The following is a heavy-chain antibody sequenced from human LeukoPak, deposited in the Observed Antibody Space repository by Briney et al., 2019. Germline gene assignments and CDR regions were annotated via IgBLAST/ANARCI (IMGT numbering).Heavy chain of an antibody. CDR2: ISYDGSNK. D-gene: IGHD3-10*02. J-gene: IGHJ6*04. CDR1: GFTFSSYG. V-gene: IGHV3-30*18. CDR3: AELGITMIGGV. Sequence: PGGSLRLSCAASGFTFSSYGMHWVRKAPGKGLEWVAVISYDGSNKYYADSVKGRFTISRDNSKNTLYLRMNSLRAEDTAVYYCAELGITMIGGVWGKGTTVTISS.